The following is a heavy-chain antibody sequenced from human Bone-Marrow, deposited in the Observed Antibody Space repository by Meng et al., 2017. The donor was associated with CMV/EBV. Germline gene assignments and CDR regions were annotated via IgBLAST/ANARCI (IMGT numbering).Heavy chain of an antibody. V-gene: IGHV3-30*02. D-gene: IGHD1-26*01. J-gene: IGHJ4*02. CDR3: AKRGIVGATTSLYYFDY. CDR2: IRYDGSNK. CDR1: GFTFSSYG. Sequence: GESLKISCAASGFTFSSYGMHWVRQAPGKGLEWVAFIRYDGSNKYYADSVKGRFTISRDNSKNTLCLQMNSLRAEDTAVYYCAKRGIVGATTSLYYFDYWGQGTLVTVSS.